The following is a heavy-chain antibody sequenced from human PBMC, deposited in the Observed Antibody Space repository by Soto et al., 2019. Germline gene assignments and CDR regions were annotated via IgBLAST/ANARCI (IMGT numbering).Heavy chain of an antibody. CDR3: ARVYYGSGSYYLSPTYNWFDP. D-gene: IGHD3-10*01. Sequence: PSETLSLTCAVYGGSFSGYYWSWIRQPPGKGLEWIGEINHSGSTNYNPSLKSRVTISVDTSKNQFSLKLSSVTAADTAVYYCARVYYGSGSYYLSPTYNWFDPWGQGTLVTVSS. V-gene: IGHV4-34*01. J-gene: IGHJ5*02. CDR2: INHSGST. CDR1: GGSFSGYY.